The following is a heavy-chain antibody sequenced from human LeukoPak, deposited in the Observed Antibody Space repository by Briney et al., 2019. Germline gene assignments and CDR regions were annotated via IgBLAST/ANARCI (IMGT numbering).Heavy chain of an antibody. CDR3: ARDRGYGGYDPLGVFDY. D-gene: IGHD5-12*01. V-gene: IGHV3-74*01. Sequence: GGSLRLSCAASGFTFSSYWMHWVRQAPGKGLVWVSRINSDGSSTSYADSVKGRFTITRDNAKNTLYLQMNSLRAEDRAVYYCARDRGYGGYDPLGVFDYWGQGTLVTVSS. CDR2: INSDGSST. J-gene: IGHJ4*02. CDR1: GFTFSSYW.